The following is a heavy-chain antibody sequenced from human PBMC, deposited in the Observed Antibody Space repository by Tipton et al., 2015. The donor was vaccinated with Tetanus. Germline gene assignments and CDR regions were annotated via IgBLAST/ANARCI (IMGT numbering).Heavy chain of an antibody. J-gene: IGHJ2*01. CDR2: IYPDDSDT. Sequence: VQLVQSGAEVKKPGESLKISCSGSGYSFNVYWLAWVRQMPGEGLEWMGIIYPDDSDTRYSPSFQGQVTISADKSTTTAYLQWSSLKASDTAMYYCARRLGPYTGDHFWHFDLWGRGTLVTVSS. CDR1: GYSFNVYW. CDR3: ARRLGPYTGDHFWHFDL. V-gene: IGHV5-51*01. D-gene: IGHD7-27*01.